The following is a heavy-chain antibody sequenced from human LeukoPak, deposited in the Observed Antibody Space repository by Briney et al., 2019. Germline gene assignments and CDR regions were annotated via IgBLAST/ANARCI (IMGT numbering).Heavy chain of an antibody. Sequence: GSLRLSCAASGFTFSSYAMSWVRQPPGKGLEWIGEMYHSGSTNYNPSLKSRVTISLDNSKNQFSLKLNSVTAADTAVYYCATNSGWRFDYWGQGTLVTVSS. D-gene: IGHD6-19*01. CDR3: ATNSGWRFDY. CDR2: MYHSGST. CDR1: GFTFSSYAM. J-gene: IGHJ4*02. V-gene: IGHV4-4*02.